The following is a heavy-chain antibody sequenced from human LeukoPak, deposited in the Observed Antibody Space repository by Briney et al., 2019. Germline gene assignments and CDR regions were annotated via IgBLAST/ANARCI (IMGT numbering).Heavy chain of an antibody. CDR3: ATVPYYYGSGSSQFDY. CDR2: FDPEDGET. Sequence: ASVKVSCKVSGYTLTELPMHWVRQAPGKGLEWMGGFDPEDGETIYAQKFQGRVTMTEDTSTDTAYMELSSPRSEDTAVYYCATVPYYYGSGSSQFDYWGQGTLVTVSS. CDR1: GYTLTELP. D-gene: IGHD3-10*01. V-gene: IGHV1-24*01. J-gene: IGHJ4*02.